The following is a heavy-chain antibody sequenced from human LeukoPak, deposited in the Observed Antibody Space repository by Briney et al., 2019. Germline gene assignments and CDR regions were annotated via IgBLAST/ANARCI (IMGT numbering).Heavy chain of an antibody. CDR3: ASGIAADLVYFDY. D-gene: IGHD6-13*01. CDR2: IYYSGST. Sequence: SETLSLTCTVSGGSISSSSYYWGWIRQPPGKGLEWVGSIYYSGSTYYNPSLKSRVTISVDTSKNQFSLKLSSVTAADTAVYYCASGIAADLVYFDYWGQGTLVTVSS. V-gene: IGHV4-39*01. CDR1: GGSISSSSYY. J-gene: IGHJ4*02.